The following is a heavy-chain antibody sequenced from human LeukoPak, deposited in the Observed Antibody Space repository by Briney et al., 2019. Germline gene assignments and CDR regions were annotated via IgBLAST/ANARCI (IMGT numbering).Heavy chain of an antibody. CDR3: ATSARYAFDI. D-gene: IGHD6-25*01. CDR2: IYSGGST. J-gene: IGHJ3*02. V-gene: IGHV3-53*01. Sequence: GGSLRLSCAASGLTVSSKDMSWVRQAPGKGLEWVSVIYSGGSTYYADSVKGRFTISRDNSKNTLYLQMNSLRAEDTAVYYCATSARYAFDIWGQGTMVTVSS. CDR1: GLTVSSKD.